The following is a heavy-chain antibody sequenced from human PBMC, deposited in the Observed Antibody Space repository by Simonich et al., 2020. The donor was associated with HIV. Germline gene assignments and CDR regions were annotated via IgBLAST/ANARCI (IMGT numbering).Heavy chain of an antibody. CDR2: INPSGST. Sequence: QVQLQQWGAGLLKPSETLSLTCAVYGGSFSGYYWSWIRQPPGKGLEWIGEINPSGSTNYNPSLNSRVTRSVDTSKNQFSLKLSSVTAADTAVYYCARLTAGGLGEYFQHWGQGTLVTVSS. J-gene: IGHJ1*01. CDR3: ARLTAGGLGEYFQH. D-gene: IGHD6-13*01. CDR1: GGSFSGYY. V-gene: IGHV4-34*01.